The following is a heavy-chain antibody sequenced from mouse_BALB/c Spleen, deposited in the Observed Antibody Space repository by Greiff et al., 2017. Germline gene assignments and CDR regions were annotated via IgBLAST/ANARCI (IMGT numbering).Heavy chain of an antibody. CDR3: ARDRGGITTVVGDY. V-gene: IGHV2-9*02. Sequence: VQLQQSGPGLVAPSQSLSITCTVSGFSLTSYGVHWVRQPPGKGLEWLGVIWAGGSTNYNSALMSRLSISKDNSKSQVFLKMNSLQTDDTAMYYCARDRGGITTVVGDYWGQGTTLTVSS. D-gene: IGHD1-1*01. CDR1: GFSLTSYG. J-gene: IGHJ2*01. CDR2: IWAGGST.